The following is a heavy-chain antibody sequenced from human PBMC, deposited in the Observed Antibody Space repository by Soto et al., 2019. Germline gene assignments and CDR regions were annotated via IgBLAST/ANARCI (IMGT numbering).Heavy chain of an antibody. Sequence: GGSLRLSCAASGLTFSSYSMNWVRQAPGKGLEWVSSISSSSSYIYYADSVKGRFTISRDNAKNSLYLQMTSLRAEDTAVYYCSNSQWRGHYFDNCGQGSLVTVSA. J-gene: IGHJ4*02. CDR2: ISSSSSYI. D-gene: IGHD6-19*01. V-gene: IGHV3-21*01. CDR1: GLTFSSYS. CDR3: SNSQWRGHYFDN.